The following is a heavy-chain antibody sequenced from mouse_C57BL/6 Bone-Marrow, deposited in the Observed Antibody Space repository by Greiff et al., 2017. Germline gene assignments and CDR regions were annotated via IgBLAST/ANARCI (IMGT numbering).Heavy chain of an antibody. CDR2: INRGGGST. V-gene: IGHV5-2*01. Sequence: EVQLVEPGGGLVQPGESLKLSCESNEYEFPSHDMSWVRKTPEKRLELVAAINRGGGSTYYPDTMKRRFIISRDNTKTTLYLQMSSLRSEDTALYYCARHSYYYAMDYWGQGTSVTVST. CDR3: ARHSYYYAMDY. J-gene: IGHJ4*01. CDR1: EYEFPSHD.